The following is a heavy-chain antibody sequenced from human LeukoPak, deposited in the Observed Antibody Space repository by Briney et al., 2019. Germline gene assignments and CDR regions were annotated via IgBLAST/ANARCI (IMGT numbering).Heavy chain of an antibody. CDR2: FDPENGEA. J-gene: IGHJ4*02. D-gene: IGHD2-8*01. V-gene: IGHV1-24*01. Sequence: GASVEVSCKVSGYSLSELSMHWVRQAPGKGLEWMGGFDPENGEAVYAQKFQGRVTMTEDTSTDTSYMELNSLKSGDTAVYYCAAGGVYDLLDNWGQGTLVTVSS. CDR1: GYSLSELS. CDR3: AAGGVYDLLDN.